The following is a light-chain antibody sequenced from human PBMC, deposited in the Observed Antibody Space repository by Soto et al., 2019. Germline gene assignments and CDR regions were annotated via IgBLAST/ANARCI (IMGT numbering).Light chain of an antibody. CDR2: RNN. Sequence: QSVLTQPPSASGNPGQRVTISCSGSSSNIGRNYVYWYQQLPGTAPKLLIFRNNQRPSGVPDRFSGSKSGTSASLAISGLRSEDEADYYYAAWADSMSGWVFGVETKLTVL. V-gene: IGLV1-47*01. CDR1: SSNIGRNY. J-gene: IGLJ3*02. CDR3: AAWADSMSGWV.